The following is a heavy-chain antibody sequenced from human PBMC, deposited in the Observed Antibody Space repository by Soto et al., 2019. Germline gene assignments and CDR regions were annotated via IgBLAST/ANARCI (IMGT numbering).Heavy chain of an antibody. CDR1: GFTFSSYW. CDR3: ARAEYYDILTGYYRVTGDAFDI. CDR2: IKQDGSEK. J-gene: IGHJ3*02. V-gene: IGHV3-7*01. Sequence: GGSLRLSCAASGFTFSSYWMSWVRQAPGKGLEWVANIKQDGSEKYYVDSVKGRFTISRDNAKNSLYLQMNSLRAEDTAVYYCARAEYYDILTGYYRVTGDAFDIWGQGTMVTVSS. D-gene: IGHD3-9*01.